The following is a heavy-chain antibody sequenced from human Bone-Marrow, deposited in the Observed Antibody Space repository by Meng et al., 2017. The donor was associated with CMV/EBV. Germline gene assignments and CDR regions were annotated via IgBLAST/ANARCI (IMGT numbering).Heavy chain of an antibody. CDR2: INPNSGGT. V-gene: IGHV1-2*02. J-gene: IGHJ6*02. Sequence: ASVKVSCKASGYTFTGYYMHWVRQAPGQGLEWMGWINPNSGGTNYAQKFQGRVTMTRDTSISTAYMELSRLRSDDTAVYYCARGTSTYYDFWSGYSGWYYGMDVWGQGTTVTVSS. D-gene: IGHD3-3*01. CDR3: ARGTSTYYDFWSGYSGWYYGMDV. CDR1: GYTFTGYY.